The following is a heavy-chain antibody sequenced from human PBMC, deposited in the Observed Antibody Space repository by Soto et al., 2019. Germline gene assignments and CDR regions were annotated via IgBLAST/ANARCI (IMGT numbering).Heavy chain of an antibody. CDR1: GFTFSSYS. V-gene: IGHV3-48*02. D-gene: IGHD3-3*01. CDR2: ISSSSSTI. Sequence: GGSLRLSCAASGFTFSSYSMNWVRQAPGKRLEWVSYISSSSSTIYYADSVKGRFTISRDNAKNSLYLQMNSLRDEDTAVYYCARDRITIFGVVTQSYGMDVWGQGTTVTVSS. J-gene: IGHJ6*02. CDR3: ARDRITIFGVVTQSYGMDV.